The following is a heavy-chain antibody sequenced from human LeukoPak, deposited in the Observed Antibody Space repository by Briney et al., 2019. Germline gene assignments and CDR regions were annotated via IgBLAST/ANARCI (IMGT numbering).Heavy chain of an antibody. D-gene: IGHD5-24*01. Sequence: ASVTLSFTASGYTFTVYYMHWVRQAPGQGLEWMGWINPNSGGTNYAQKFQGRVTMTRDTSISTAYMELSRLRSDDTAVYYCASQRWLQSNFDYWGQGTLVPVSS. CDR1: GYTFTVYY. J-gene: IGHJ4*02. V-gene: IGHV1-2*02. CDR3: ASQRWLQSNFDY. CDR2: INPNSGGT.